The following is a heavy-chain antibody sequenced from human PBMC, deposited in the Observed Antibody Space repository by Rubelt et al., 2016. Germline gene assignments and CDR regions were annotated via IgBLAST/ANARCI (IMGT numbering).Heavy chain of an antibody. J-gene: IGHJ3*02. Sequence: QVQLQESGPGLVKPSETLSLTCTVSGGSISSYYWIWIRQPPGKGLEWIGYIYYRGSTNYNPALKSRVTISLDTSKNQFSLKLSSVTAADTAVYYCARGYDYVWGNYRFNAFDIWGQGTMVTVSS. D-gene: IGHD3-16*02. CDR3: ARGYDYVWGNYRFNAFDI. CDR1: GGSISSYY. CDR2: IYYRGST. V-gene: IGHV4-59*01.